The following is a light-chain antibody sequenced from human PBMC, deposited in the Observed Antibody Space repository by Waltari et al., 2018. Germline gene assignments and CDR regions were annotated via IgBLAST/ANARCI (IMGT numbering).Light chain of an antibody. Sequence: IQLTQSPSSLSASVVDRVTITCRASHNFGTQLNGYQQKPGNAPKLLIYATSNLESGVPSRFAGSGSGTDFTLTINSVQPEDFATYHCQQTYGQGTFGQGTQLEIK. V-gene: IGKV1-39*01. J-gene: IGKJ2*01. CDR3: QQTYGQGT. CDR1: HNFGTQ. CDR2: ATS.